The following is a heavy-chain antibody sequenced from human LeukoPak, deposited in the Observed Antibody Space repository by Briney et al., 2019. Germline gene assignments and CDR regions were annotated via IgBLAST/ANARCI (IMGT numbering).Heavy chain of an antibody. V-gene: IGHV1-2*02. J-gene: IGHJ5*02. D-gene: IGHD6-25*01. CDR2: INPNSGGT. CDR3: AREGIAANWFDP. Sequence: WVTVSCKASGYTFTGYYMHWVRQAPGQGLEWMGWINPNSGGTNYAQKFQGRVTMTRDTSISTAYMDLSRLRSDDTAVYYCAREGIAANWFDPWGQGTLVTVCS. CDR1: GYTFTGYY.